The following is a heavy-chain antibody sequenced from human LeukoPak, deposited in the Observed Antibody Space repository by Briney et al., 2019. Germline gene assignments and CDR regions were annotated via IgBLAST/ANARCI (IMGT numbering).Heavy chain of an antibody. CDR1: GGSISSYY. V-gene: IGHV4-59*01. J-gene: IGHJ6*03. CDR3: ARRSSSPDQDYYYYYMDV. CDR2: IYYSGST. D-gene: IGHD2-2*01. Sequence: SETLSLTCTVSGGSISSYYSSWIRQPPGKGLEWIGYIYYSGSTNYNTYLKSQVTISVDTSNNQFSLKLSSVTAADTAVYYCARRSSSPDQDYYYYYMDVWGKGTTVTVSS.